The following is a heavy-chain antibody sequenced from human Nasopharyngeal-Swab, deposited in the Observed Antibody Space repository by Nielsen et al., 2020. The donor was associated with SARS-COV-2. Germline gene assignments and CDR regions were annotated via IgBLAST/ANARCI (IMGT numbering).Heavy chain of an antibody. Sequence: WVRQAPGQRLEWMGWINAGNGNTKYSQKFQGRVTITADESTSTAYMELSSLRSEDTAVYYCAREVSKWLVREYYYGMDVWGQGTTVTVSS. J-gene: IGHJ6*02. D-gene: IGHD6-19*01. CDR2: INAGNGNT. V-gene: IGHV1-3*01. CDR3: AREVSKWLVREYYYGMDV.